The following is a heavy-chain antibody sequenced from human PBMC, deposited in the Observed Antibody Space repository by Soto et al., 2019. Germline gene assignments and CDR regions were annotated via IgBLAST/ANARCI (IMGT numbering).Heavy chain of an antibody. CDR3: ARVQGGGGAMVXNY. D-gene: IGHD5-18*01. J-gene: IGHJ4*02. CDR1: GGSISSGEYF. Sequence: TLSPTCTVSGGSISSGEYFWSWVRQPPGKGLEWIGYIYYSGSTYYNPSLKSRVTISVDTSKNQFSLKLSSVTAADTAVYYCARVQGGGGAMVXNYWGQGTLVTVSS. CDR2: IYYSGST. V-gene: IGHV4-30-4*01.